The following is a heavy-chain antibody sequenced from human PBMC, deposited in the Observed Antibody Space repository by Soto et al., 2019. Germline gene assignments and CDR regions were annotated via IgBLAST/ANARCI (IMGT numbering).Heavy chain of an antibody. CDR1: GFTFSTYA. V-gene: IGHV3-23*01. CDR2: ISGSVSGGRIDT. D-gene: IGHD1-7*01. CDR3: ARSLPGTYGAFDL. J-gene: IGHJ3*01. Sequence: EVQLLESGGGLVQPGGSLRLSCAASGFTFSTYAMSWVRQAPGKGLEWVSAISGSVSGGRIDTHYADSVKGRFTISRDNAKNTVYLQIDSLRAEDTAVYYCARSLPGTYGAFDLWGQGTMVTVSS.